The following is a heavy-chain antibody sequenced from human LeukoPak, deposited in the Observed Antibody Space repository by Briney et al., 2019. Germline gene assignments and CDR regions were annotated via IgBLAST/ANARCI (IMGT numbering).Heavy chain of an antibody. CDR3: ARDGRFWAPMVRGVPTRFDY. CDR2: ISYDGSNK. J-gene: IGHJ4*02. D-gene: IGHD3-10*01. V-gene: IGHV3-30-3*01. CDR1: GFTFSSYA. Sequence: GRSLRLSCAASGFTFSSYAMHWVRQAPGKGLEWVAVISYDGSNKYYADSVKGRFTISRDNSKNTLYLQMNSLRAEDTAVYYCARDGRFWAPMVRGVPTRFDYWGQGTLVTVSS.